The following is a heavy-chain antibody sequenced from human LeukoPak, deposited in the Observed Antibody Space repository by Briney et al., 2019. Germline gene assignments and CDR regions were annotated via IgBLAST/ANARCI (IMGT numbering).Heavy chain of an antibody. CDR3: ARDPYGDYSGGWFGP. D-gene: IGHD4-17*01. CDR1: GGTFSSYA. Sequence: ASVKVSCKASGGTFSSYAISWVRQAPGQGLEWMGGIIPIFGTANYAQKFQGRVTITTDESTSTAYMELSSLRSEDTAVYYCARDPYGDYSGGWFGPWGQGTLVTVSS. V-gene: IGHV1-69*05. CDR2: IIPIFGTA. J-gene: IGHJ5*02.